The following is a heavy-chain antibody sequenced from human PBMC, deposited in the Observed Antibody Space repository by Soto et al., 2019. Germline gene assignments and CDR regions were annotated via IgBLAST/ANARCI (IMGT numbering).Heavy chain of an antibody. CDR2: INHSGST. CDR3: ARALRGAVTTRTEGARYMDV. CDR1: GGSSSGYY. D-gene: IGHD4-4*01. V-gene: IGHV4-34*01. Sequence: PSETLSLTCAGYGGSSSGYYWRWFLQLPGKGLEWIGEINHSGSTTYNPSLKSRATISVDTSKNQFSLKLSSVTAADTAVYYCARALRGAVTTRTEGARYMDVWGKGTTVT. J-gene: IGHJ6*03.